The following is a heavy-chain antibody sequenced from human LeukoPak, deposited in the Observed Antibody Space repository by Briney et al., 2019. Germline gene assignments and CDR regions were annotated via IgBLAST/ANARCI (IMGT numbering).Heavy chain of an antibody. Sequence: PGGSLRLSCVASGFTLRNFGMHWVRQAPGKGLEWVTVISNDDDNEYYADSVKGRFTIFRDNSKNTLYLQMNSLRAEDTAVYYCAKSLYSNTWSDLVSWGQGTLVIVSS. D-gene: IGHD6-13*01. CDR1: GFTLRNFG. J-gene: IGHJ4*02. V-gene: IGHV3-30*18. CDR3: AKSLYSNTWSDLVS. CDR2: ISNDDDNE.